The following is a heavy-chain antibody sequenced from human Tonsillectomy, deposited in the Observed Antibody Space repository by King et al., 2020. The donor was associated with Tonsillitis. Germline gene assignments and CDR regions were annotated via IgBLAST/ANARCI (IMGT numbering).Heavy chain of an antibody. Sequence: VQLVESGGGLVQPGGSLRLSCSASGFTLNSYAMSWVRQAPGKGLEWVSTISGRGGSTHFAESGKGRFTISRDISKNTLYLQMNSLRAEDTAVYYCAKDLRGDTYGDMDVWGKGTTVTVSS. D-gene: IGHD5-18*01. J-gene: IGHJ6*03. CDR2: ISGRGGST. CDR1: GFTLNSYA. CDR3: AKDLRGDTYGDMDV. V-gene: IGHV3-23*04.